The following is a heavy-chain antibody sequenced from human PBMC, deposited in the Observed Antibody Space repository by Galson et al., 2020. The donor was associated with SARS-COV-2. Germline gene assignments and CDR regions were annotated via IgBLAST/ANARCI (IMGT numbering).Heavy chain of an antibody. J-gene: IGHJ4*02. V-gene: IGHV3-9*01. CDR2: ISWNSGSI. CDR1: GFTFDDYA. D-gene: IGHD3-3*01. CDR3: AKGETDVLRFLEWLTPGYYFDY. Sequence: GGSLRLSCAASGFTFDDYAMHWVRQAPGKGLEWVSGISWNSGSIGYADSVKGRFTISRDNAKNSLYLQMNSLRAEDTALYYCAKGETDVLRFLEWLTPGYYFDYWGQGTLVTVSS.